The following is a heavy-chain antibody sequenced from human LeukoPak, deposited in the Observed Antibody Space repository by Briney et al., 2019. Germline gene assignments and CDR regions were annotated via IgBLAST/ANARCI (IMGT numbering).Heavy chain of an antibody. V-gene: IGHV3-33*01. CDR2: IWYDGSNK. D-gene: IGHD6-19*01. Sequence: GGSLRLSCAASGFTFSSYGMHWVRQAPGKGLEWVAVIWYDGSNKYYADYVKGRFTISRDNSKNTLYLQMNSLRAEDTAVNYCARDRGRVAVAAPFDPWGQGTLITVSS. CDR1: GFTFSSYG. J-gene: IGHJ5*02. CDR3: ARDRGRVAVAAPFDP.